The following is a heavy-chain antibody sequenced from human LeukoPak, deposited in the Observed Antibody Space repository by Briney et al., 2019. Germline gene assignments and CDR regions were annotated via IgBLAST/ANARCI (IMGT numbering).Heavy chain of an antibody. D-gene: IGHD3-22*01. Sequence: SETLSLTCAVYGGSLSGYYWSWIRQPPGKGLEWIGEINHSGSTNYNPSLKSRVTISVDTSKNQFSLKLSSVTAADTAVYYCARRLLLGPYDYWGQGTLVTVSS. CDR3: ARRLLLGPYDY. CDR2: INHSGST. V-gene: IGHV4-34*01. J-gene: IGHJ4*02. CDR1: GGSLSGYY.